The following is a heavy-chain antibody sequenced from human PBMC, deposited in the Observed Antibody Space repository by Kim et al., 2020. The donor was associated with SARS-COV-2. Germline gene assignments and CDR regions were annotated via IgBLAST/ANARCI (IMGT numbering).Heavy chain of an antibody. V-gene: IGHV3-48*04. Sequence: GGSLRLSCAASGFTFSKYGFNWVRQAPGKGLEWVSHISGSGSPKYYAESVRGRFTISRDNAQNVLFLQMKSLRGEDTAVYYCVRGNDDNWGQGTLVTVSS. CDR1: GFTFSKYG. J-gene: IGHJ4*02. CDR2: ISGSGSPK. D-gene: IGHD1-1*01. CDR3: VRGNDDN.